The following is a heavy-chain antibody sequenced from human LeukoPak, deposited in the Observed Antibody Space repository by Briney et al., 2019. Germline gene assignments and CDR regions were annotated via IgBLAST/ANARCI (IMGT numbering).Heavy chain of an antibody. J-gene: IGHJ4*02. V-gene: IGHV4-59*01. CDR3: ARGSMADWNLFDY. Sequence: SETLSLTCTVSGASISSYYWSWIRQPPGKGLEWIGYIHYSESTRYSPSLQSRVTISLDTSSNQFSLKLTSMTAADTAVYYCARGSMADWNLFDYWGQGTLVTVSS. CDR1: GASISSYY. D-gene: IGHD1-1*01. CDR2: IHYSEST.